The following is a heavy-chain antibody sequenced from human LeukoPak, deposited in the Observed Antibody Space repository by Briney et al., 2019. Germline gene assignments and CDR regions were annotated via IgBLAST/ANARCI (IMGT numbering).Heavy chain of an antibody. V-gene: IGHV3-30*18. CDR1: GFTFSSYG. J-gene: IGHJ4*02. D-gene: IGHD3-22*01. Sequence: PGGSLRLSCAASGFTFSSYGMHWVRQAPGKGLEWVAVISYDGSNKYYADSVKGRFTISRDNSKNTLYLQMNSLRAEDTAVYYCAKEDYYDGTFDYWGQGTLVTVSS. CDR3: AKEDYYDGTFDY. CDR2: ISYDGSNK.